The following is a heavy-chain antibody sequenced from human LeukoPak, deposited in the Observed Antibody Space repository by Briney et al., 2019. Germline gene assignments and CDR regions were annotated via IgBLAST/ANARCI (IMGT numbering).Heavy chain of an antibody. Sequence: ASVKVSCKASGYTFTSYNMHWVRQAPGQGLEWMGIIDPSGGSTNYAQKFQGRVTITRDTSTNTVYMELSSLRSEDTAVYYCAILSGSYFDYWGQGTLVTVSS. CDR2: IDPSGGST. J-gene: IGHJ4*02. V-gene: IGHV1-46*01. CDR1: GYTFTSYN. CDR3: AILSGSYFDY. D-gene: IGHD1-26*01.